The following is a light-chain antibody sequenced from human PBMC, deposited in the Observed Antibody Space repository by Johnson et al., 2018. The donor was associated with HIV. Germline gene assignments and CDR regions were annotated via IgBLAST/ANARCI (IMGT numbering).Light chain of an antibody. CDR3: GTWDSSLNV. J-gene: IGLJ1*01. CDR1: SSNIGKNS. Sequence: QSVLTQPPSVSAAPGQKVTIPCSGSSSNIGKNSVSRYQQLPGTAPKLLIYESNKRPSGIPDRFSGSKSGTSATLGITGLQTGDEADYYCGTWDSSLNVFGTGTKVTVL. V-gene: IGLV1-51*02. CDR2: ESN.